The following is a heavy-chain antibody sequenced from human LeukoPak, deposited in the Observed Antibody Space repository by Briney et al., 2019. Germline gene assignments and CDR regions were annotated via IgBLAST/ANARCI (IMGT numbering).Heavy chain of an antibody. J-gene: IGHJ2*01. CDR1: GYTFTSYY. D-gene: IGHD6-13*01. Sequence: ASVNVSCKASGYTFTSYYMHWVRQAPGQGLEWMGIINPSGGSTSYAQKLQGRVTMTRDTSTSTVYMELSSLRSEDAAVYYCARGDQIAAAGRNWYFDLWGRGTLVTVSS. CDR3: ARGDQIAAAGRNWYFDL. V-gene: IGHV1-46*01. CDR2: INPSGGST.